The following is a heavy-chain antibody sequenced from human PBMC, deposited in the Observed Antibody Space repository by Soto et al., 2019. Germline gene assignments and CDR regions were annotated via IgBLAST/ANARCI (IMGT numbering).Heavy chain of an antibody. D-gene: IGHD3-3*01. CDR1: GYTFTSYD. CDR2: MNPNSGNT. V-gene: IGHV1-8*01. CDR3: ARVPDRIYDFWSGYLTTTRDMDV. J-gene: IGHJ6*03. Sequence: ASVKVSCKASGYTFTSYDINWVRQATGQGLEWMGWMNPNSGNTGYAQKFQGRVTMTRNTSISTAYMELSSLRSEDTAVYYCARVPDRIYDFWSGYLTTTRDMDVWGKGTTVTVSS.